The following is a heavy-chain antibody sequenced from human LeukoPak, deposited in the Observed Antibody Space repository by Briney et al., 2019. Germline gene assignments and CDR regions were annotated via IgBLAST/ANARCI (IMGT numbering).Heavy chain of an antibody. CDR1: GFTFSSYA. D-gene: IGHD2-15*01. Sequence: GRSLRLSCAASGFTFSSYAMHWVRQAPGKGLEWVAVISYDGSNKYYADSVKGRFTISRDNSKNTLYLQMNSLRAGDTAVYYCARGYCSGGSCPGDDAFDIWGQGTMVTVSS. V-gene: IGHV3-30-3*01. CDR3: ARGYCSGGSCPGDDAFDI. CDR2: ISYDGSNK. J-gene: IGHJ3*02.